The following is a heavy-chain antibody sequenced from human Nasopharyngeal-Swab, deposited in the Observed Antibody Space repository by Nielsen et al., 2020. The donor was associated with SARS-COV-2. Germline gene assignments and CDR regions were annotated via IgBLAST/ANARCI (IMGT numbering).Heavy chain of an antibody. CDR2: IKQDGSEK. V-gene: IGHV3-7*01. Sequence: GGSLRLSCAASGFTFSSYWMSWVRQAPGKGLEWVANIKQDGSEKYYVDSVKGRFTISRDNAKNSLYLQMDSLRDEDTAVYFCATGEYSSGWWIFDYWGQGTLVTVSS. CDR3: ATGEYSSGWWIFDY. J-gene: IGHJ4*02. CDR1: GFTFSSYW. D-gene: IGHD6-19*01.